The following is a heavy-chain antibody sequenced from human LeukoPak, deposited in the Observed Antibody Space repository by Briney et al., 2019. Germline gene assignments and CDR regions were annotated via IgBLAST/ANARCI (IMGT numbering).Heavy chain of an antibody. Sequence: PGGSLRLSCAASGFTFSSYAMHWVRQAPGKGLEWVSYISSSGSTIYYADSVKGRFTISRDNAKNSLYLQMNSLRAEDTAVYYCARQFQYSSSRYWGPGYYYYYMDVWGKGTTVTISS. V-gene: IGHV3-48*03. CDR3: ARQFQYSSSRYWGPGYYYYYMDV. D-gene: IGHD6-13*01. CDR1: GFTFSSYA. CDR2: ISSSGSTI. J-gene: IGHJ6*03.